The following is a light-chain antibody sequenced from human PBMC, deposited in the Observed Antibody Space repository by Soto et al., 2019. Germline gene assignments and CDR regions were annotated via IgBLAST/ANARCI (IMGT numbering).Light chain of an antibody. CDR2: GNF. V-gene: IGLV1-40*01. CDR3: QSYDSSLGDVV. J-gene: IGLJ2*01. CDR1: SSNIGAGYD. Sequence: QPVLTHPPSESGAPGQWATISCTGSSSNIGAGYDVHWYQHLPGAAPKLLIYGNFNRPSGVPDRFSGSRSGTSASLAITGLQAEDEADYFCQSYDSSLGDVVLGGETQLTVL.